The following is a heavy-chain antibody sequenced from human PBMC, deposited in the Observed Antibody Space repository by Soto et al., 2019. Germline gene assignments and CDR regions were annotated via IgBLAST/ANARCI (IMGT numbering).Heavy chain of an antibody. V-gene: IGHV3-7*01. CDR2: IKQDGSEK. CDR1: GFTFSSYW. CDR3: ARATLYHDFWSGYSNWFDP. Sequence: GGSLRLSCAASGFTFSSYWMSWVRQAPGKGLEWVANIKQDGSEKYYVDSVKGRFTISRDNAKNSLYLQMNSLRAEDTAVYYCARATLYHDFWSGYSNWFDPWGQGTLVTVSS. J-gene: IGHJ5*02. D-gene: IGHD3-3*01.